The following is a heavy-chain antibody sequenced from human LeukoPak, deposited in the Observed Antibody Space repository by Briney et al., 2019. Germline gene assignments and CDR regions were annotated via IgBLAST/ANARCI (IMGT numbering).Heavy chain of an antibody. CDR2: IYYSGST. D-gene: IGHD3-22*01. V-gene: IGHV4-30-4*01. J-gene: IGHJ4*02. CDR3: ARENYDSSGYWDY. CDR1: GGSISSGDYY. Sequence: SETLSLTCTVSGGSISSGDYYWSWIRQPPGKGLEWIGYIYYSGSTYYNPSLKSQVTISVDTSKNQFSLKLSSVTAADTAVYYCARENYDSSGYWDYWGQGTLVTVSS.